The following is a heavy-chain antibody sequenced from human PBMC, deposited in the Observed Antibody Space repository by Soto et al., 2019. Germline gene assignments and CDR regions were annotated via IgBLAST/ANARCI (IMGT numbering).Heavy chain of an antibody. D-gene: IGHD5-12*01. Sequence: PSETLSLTCAVSGYSISSGYYWGCIRQPPGKGVEWIGSIYHSGSTYYNPSLKSRVTISVDTSKNQFSLKLSSVTAADTAVYYCAREVATIGSRLYYYYGMDVWGQGTTVTVSS. V-gene: IGHV4-38-2*02. CDR2: IYHSGST. CDR1: GYSISSGYY. CDR3: AREVATIGSRLYYYYGMDV. J-gene: IGHJ6*02.